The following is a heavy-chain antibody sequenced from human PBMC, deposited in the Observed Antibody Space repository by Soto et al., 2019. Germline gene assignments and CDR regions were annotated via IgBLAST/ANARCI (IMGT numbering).Heavy chain of an antibody. CDR3: ARQHPLYYDFWSGTSDYFDY. CDR2: IYYSGST. V-gene: IGHV4-59*08. CDR1: GGSISSYY. Sequence: SETLSLTCTVSGGSISSYYWSWIRQPPGKGLEWIGYIYYSGSTNYNPSLKSRVTISVDTSKNQFSLKLSSVTAADTAVYYCARQHPLYYDFWSGTSDYFDYWGQGTLVTVSS. D-gene: IGHD3-3*01. J-gene: IGHJ4*02.